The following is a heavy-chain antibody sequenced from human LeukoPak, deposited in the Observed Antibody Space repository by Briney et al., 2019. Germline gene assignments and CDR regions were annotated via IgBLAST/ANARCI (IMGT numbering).Heavy chain of an antibody. CDR2: IYYSGST. CDR3: ARAYLSSSSPRYDY. J-gene: IGHJ4*02. Sequence: SETLSLTCTVSGGSISSYYWSWIRQPPGKGLGWMGYIYYSGSTNYNPSLKSRVTISVDTSKNQFSLKLSSVTAADTAVYYCARAYLSSSSPRYDYWGQGTLVTVSS. D-gene: IGHD6-6*01. V-gene: IGHV4-59*01. CDR1: GGSISSYY.